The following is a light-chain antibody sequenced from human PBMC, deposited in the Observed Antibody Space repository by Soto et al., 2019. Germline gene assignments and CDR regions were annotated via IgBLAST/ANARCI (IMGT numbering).Light chain of an antibody. CDR2: DAS. V-gene: IGKV3-11*01. CDR3: QQRSNWPPT. J-gene: IGKJ3*01. CDR1: QSVSSY. Sequence: EIVLTQSPATLSLSPGERATLSCRASQSVSSYLAWYQQKPSQAPRLLIYDASNRATGIPARFSGSGSGTDFPLTISSLEPEDFAVYYCQQRSNWPPTFGPGTKGDIK.